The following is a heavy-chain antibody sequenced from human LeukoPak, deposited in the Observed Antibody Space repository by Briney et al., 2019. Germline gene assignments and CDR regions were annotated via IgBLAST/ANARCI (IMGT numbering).Heavy chain of an antibody. CDR2: IRSDSSYK. V-gene: IGHV3-30*02. CDR1: GFTFSSYS. D-gene: IGHD3-10*01. CDR3: ARDRGVSGNYYDY. J-gene: IGHJ4*02. Sequence: GGSLRLSCGASGFTFSSYSMSWVRQAPGKGLEWVTFIRSDSSYKYYADSVKGRFTTSRDNSKSTLDLQMNSLRPEDTALYYCARDRGVSGNYYDYWGQGTLVTVSS.